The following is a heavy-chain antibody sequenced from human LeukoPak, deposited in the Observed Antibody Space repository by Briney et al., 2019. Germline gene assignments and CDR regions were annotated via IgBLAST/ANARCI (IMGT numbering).Heavy chain of an antibody. J-gene: IGHJ4*02. CDR2: ISGSGSNT. Sequence: GGSLRLSCAASGFTSSSYAMSWVRQAPGEGLEWVAAISGSGSNTFYADSVKGRFTISRDNPKNTLYVQMNSLRAEDTAVYYCAKDPVYYDFWSGYFDSWGQGTLVTVSS. D-gene: IGHD3-3*01. CDR3: AKDPVYYDFWSGYFDS. CDR1: GFTSSSYA. V-gene: IGHV3-23*01.